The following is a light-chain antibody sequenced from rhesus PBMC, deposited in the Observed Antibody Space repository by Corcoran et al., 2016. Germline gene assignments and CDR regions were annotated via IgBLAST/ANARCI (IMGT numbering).Light chain of an antibody. CDR1: QSLLDSEDVNPY. CDR3: MQYTHFPPT. J-gene: IGKJ3*01. CDR2: EVS. V-gene: IGKV2-86*01. Sequence: DIVMTQTPLSLPVTPGEPASISCRSSQSLLDSEDVNPYLDWDLQKPGQSPQPLFYEVSNRASGVPDRVSGSGSDTDFTLKISRVASEDVGVYYCMQYTHFPPTCGPGTKLDIK.